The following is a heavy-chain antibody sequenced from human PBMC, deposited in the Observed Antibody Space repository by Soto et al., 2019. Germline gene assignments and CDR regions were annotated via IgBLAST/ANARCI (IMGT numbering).Heavy chain of an antibody. J-gene: IGHJ6*02. V-gene: IGHV3-30*18. D-gene: IGHD2-2*01. CDR3: AKDRYCSSTSCYRYYYYGMDV. CDR1: GFTFSSYG. CDR2: ISYDGSNK. Sequence: VGSLRLSCAASGFTFSSYGMHWVRQAPGKGLEWVAVISYDGSNKYYADSVKGRFTISRDNSKNTLYLQMNSLRAEDTAVYYCAKDRYCSSTSCYRYYYYGMDVWGQGTTVTVSS.